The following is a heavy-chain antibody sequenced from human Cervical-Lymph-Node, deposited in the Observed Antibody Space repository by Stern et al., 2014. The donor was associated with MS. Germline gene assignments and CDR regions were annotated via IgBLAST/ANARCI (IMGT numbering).Heavy chain of an antibody. V-gene: IGHV4-39*02. CDR3: TRESILRYFDWMG. CDR1: GGSISSNNYN. Sequence: QLVESGPGLVTPSETLSLTCTVSGGSISSNNYNWGWIRQSPGKGLEWIGNTYYSGSTSYNPSLKSRVTMSVDTSKNQFSLKLTSVSAADTAVYYCTRESILRYFDWMGWGQGTLVTVSS. J-gene: IGHJ4*02. CDR2: TYYSGST. D-gene: IGHD3-9*01.